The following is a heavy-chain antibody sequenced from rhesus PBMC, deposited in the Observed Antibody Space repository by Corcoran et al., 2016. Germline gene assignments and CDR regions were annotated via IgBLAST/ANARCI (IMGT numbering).Heavy chain of an antibody. J-gene: IGHJ2*01. D-gene: IGHD5-42*01. Sequence: QVQLQESGPGLVKPSETLSLTCAVSGSSISSGYYWGWIRQPPGKGLEWIGSIYGSGGRNNRKPSLKSRVTLSEDTSKNQVSLKLSSVTAADTAVYYCARVGSSWSEWDTVGTEWYFDLWGPGTPITISS. CDR2: IYGSGGRN. CDR3: ARVGSSWSEWDTVGTEWYFDL. CDR1: GSSISSGYY. V-gene: IGHV4S14*01.